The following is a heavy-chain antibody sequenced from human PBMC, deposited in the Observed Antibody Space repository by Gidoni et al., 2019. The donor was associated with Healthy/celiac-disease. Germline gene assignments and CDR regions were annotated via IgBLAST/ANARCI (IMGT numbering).Heavy chain of an antibody. V-gene: IGHV2-5*01. J-gene: IGHJ5*02. CDR2: IYWNDDK. CDR3: AHRDDFWSGYSGVGWFDP. D-gene: IGHD3-3*01. CDR1: GFSLSTSGVG. Sequence: QITLKESGPTLVTPTQTLTLTCPFSGFSLSTSGVGVGWIRQPPGKALEWLALIYWNDDKRYSPSLKSRLTITKDTSKNQVVLTMTNMDPVDTATYYCAHRDDFWSGYSGVGWFDPWGQGTLVTVSS.